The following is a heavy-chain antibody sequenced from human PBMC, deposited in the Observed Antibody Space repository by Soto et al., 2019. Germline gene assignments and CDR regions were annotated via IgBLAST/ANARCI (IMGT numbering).Heavy chain of an antibody. CDR2: MNPNSGNT. CDR1: GYTFTSYD. CDR3: EKVMITFGGVIANAFDI. J-gene: IGHJ3*02. Sequence: ASVKVSCKASGYTFTSYDINWVRQATGQGLEWMGWMNPNSGNTGYAQKFQGRVTMTRNTSISTAYMELSSLRSEDTAVYYCEKVMITFGGVIANAFDIWGQGTMVTVSS. D-gene: IGHD3-16*02. V-gene: IGHV1-8*01.